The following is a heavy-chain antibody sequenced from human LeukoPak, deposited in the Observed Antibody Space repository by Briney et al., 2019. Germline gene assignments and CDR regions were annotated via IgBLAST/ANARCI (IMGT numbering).Heavy chain of an antibody. Sequence: SVRVSCKASGGTFSSYAISWVRQAPGQGLEWMAGIIPIFGTANYAQKFQGRVTITADESTSTAYIELSSLRSEDTAVYYCAREWRFQGSGSYYTPYYYMDVWGKGTTVTVSS. CDR1: GGTFSSYA. CDR2: IIPIFGTA. V-gene: IGHV1-69*13. J-gene: IGHJ6*03. CDR3: AREWRFQGSGSYYTPYYYMDV. D-gene: IGHD3-10*01.